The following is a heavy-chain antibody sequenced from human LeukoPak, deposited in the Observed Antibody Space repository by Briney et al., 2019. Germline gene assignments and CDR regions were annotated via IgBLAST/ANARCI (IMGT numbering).Heavy chain of an antibody. D-gene: IGHD6-19*01. J-gene: IGHJ4*02. CDR2: INAGNGNT. V-gene: IGHV1-3*01. Sequence: ASVKVSCKASGYTFTSYAMHWVRQAPGQRLEWMGWINAGNGNTKYSQKFQGRVTITRDTSASTAYMELSSLRSEDTAVYYCARDGIAVAAFDYWGQGTPVTVSS. CDR1: GYTFTSYA. CDR3: ARDGIAVAAFDY.